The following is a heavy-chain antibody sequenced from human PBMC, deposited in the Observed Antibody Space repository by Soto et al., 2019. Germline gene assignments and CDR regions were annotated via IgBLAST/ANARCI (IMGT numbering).Heavy chain of an antibody. CDR3: ATFEYSSGPAKP. Sequence: SATLSLTCALYGGSFSGYYWSWLRQPPGKGLEWIGEINHSGSTNYNPSLKSRVTISVDTSKNSLYLQMNSLRAEDTAVYYCATFEYSSGPAKPWGQGTLVTVSS. J-gene: IGHJ5*02. CDR1: GGSFSGYY. V-gene: IGHV4-34*01. CDR2: INHSGST. D-gene: IGHD6-19*01.